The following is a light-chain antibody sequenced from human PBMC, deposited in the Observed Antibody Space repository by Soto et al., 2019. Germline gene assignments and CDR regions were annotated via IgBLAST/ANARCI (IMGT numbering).Light chain of an antibody. CDR1: SNDIGGYNY. J-gene: IGLJ3*02. V-gene: IGLV2-14*01. CDR3: SAYSNSNTLWV. CDR2: EVN. Sequence: QSALTQPASVSGSPGQSITISCAGNSNDIGGYNYVYWYQQHPGKAPKLMIYEVNNRPLGVSNRFSGSKSGNTASLAISGLQAEDEGDYYCSAYSNSNTLWVFGGGTKLTVL.